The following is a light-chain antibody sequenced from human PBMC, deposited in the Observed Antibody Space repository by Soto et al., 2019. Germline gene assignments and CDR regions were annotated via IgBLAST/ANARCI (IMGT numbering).Light chain of an antibody. J-gene: IGKJ1*01. CDR2: GAS. V-gene: IGKV3D-15*01. CDR3: QQYNSWLWT. Sequence: EIVLTQSPATLSVSPGDRATLSCRASQSVNSNLAWYQQKPGQAPRLLIYGASSRATGIPDRFSGSGSGTEFTLIISSLQSEDSAVYYCQQYNSWLWTFGQGTKVDI. CDR1: QSVNSN.